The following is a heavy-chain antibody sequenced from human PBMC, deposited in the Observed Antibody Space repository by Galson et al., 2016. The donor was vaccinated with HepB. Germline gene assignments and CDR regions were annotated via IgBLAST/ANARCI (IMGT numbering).Heavy chain of an antibody. D-gene: IGHD3-22*01. CDR2: ISYDGSNK. V-gene: IGHV3-30*18. J-gene: IGHJ4*02. CDR3: AKEGCYYDRSGCGFDY. CDR1: GFTFSRYG. Sequence: SLRLSCAVSGFTFSRYGMYWVHQAPAKGLEWVALISYDGSNKYYADSGKGRFTISRDNSKNTLYLQMNSLRAEDTGVYDCAKEGCYYDRSGCGFDYWGQGTLVTVSS.